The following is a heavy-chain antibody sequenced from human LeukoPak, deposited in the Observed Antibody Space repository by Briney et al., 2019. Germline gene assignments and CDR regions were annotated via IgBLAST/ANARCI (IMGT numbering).Heavy chain of an antibody. V-gene: IGHV3-30*03. J-gene: IGHJ6*03. CDR2: ISYDGSNK. CDR1: GFTFSSYG. Sequence: GGSLRLSCAASGFTFSSYGMHWVRQAPGKGLEWVAVISYDGSNKYYADSVKGRLTISRDNSKNTLYLQMNSLRAEDTAVYYCARGSYYYYYMDVWGKGTTVTVSS. CDR3: ARGSYYYYYMDV.